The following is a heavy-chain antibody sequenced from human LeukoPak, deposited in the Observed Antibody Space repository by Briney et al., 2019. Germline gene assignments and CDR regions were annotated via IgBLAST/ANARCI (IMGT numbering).Heavy chain of an antibody. CDR3: ARDGREMAYGFDY. CDR1: GGSISSSRYY. V-gene: IGHV4-39*07. J-gene: IGHJ4*02. CDR2: IYYSGIT. Sequence: SETLSLTCTVSGGSISSSRYYWGWIRQPPGKGLEWIGSIYYSGITYYNPSLKSRVTISVDTSKNQFSLELTSVTAADTAVYYCARDGREMAYGFDYWGQGTLVTVSS. D-gene: IGHD5-24*01.